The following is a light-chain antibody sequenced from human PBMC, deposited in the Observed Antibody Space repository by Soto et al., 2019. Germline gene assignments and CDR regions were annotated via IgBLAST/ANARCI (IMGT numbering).Light chain of an antibody. Sequence: EIVMTQSPAILSVSPGERATLSCRASLTISNNFIAWHQQKPGQTPRLLVYGASSRATGVPASFSGSGSGTDFTLTISSLEPEDFAVYYCQQRSNWPPITFGQGTRLDIK. CDR1: LTISNN. J-gene: IGKJ5*01. V-gene: IGKV3-11*01. CDR3: QQRSNWPPIT. CDR2: GAS.